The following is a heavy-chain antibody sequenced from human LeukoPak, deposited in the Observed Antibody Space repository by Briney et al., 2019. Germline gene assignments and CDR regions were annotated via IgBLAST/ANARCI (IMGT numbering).Heavy chain of an antibody. CDR3: ARYHVLNRGVNWFDP. Sequence: PSETLSLTCTVSGGSISSSRYYWSWIRQPAGKELEWIGRIETSGNTNYNPSLTGRVTISVDTSRNQFSLKLRSVTAADTAMYYCARYHVLNRGVNWFDPWGQGILVTVSS. V-gene: IGHV4-61*02. D-gene: IGHD2-2*01. CDR2: IETSGNT. J-gene: IGHJ5*02. CDR1: GGSISSSRYY.